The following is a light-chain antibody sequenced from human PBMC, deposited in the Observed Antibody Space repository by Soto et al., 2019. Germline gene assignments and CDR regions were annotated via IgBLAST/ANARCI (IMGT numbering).Light chain of an antibody. CDR1: SSDIGAFNY. V-gene: IGLV2-14*03. Sequence: QSALAQPASVSGSPGQSITISCTGTSSDIGAFNYVSWYQQHPGDAPKLLIFDVSDRPSGISVRFSASKSGNTASLTISGLQTEDVAHYFCSSYAATNTVLFGGGPMLTVL. CDR3: SSYAATNTVL. J-gene: IGLJ2*01. CDR2: DVS.